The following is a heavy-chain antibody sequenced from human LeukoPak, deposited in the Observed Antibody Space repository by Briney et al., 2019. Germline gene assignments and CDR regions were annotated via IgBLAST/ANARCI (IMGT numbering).Heavy chain of an antibody. Sequence: ASVKVSXKASGYTFTSYGISWVRQAPGQGHEWMGWISAYNGNTNYAQKLQGRVTMTTDTSTSTAYMELRSLRSDDTAVYYCARVSMGHDAFDIWGQGTMVTVSS. V-gene: IGHV1-18*01. D-gene: IGHD5-24*01. CDR2: ISAYNGNT. J-gene: IGHJ3*02. CDR1: GYTFTSYG. CDR3: ARVSMGHDAFDI.